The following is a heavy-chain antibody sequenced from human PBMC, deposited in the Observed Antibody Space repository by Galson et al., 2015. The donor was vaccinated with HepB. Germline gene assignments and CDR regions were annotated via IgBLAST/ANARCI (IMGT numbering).Heavy chain of an antibody. CDR3: ARDSGVIIADGRHQRHYILDV. Sequence: LSLTCAVYGGSFSGYYWTWIRQPPGKGLEWIGEINHRGTTHYSPSLKSRFTISVDTSKNQLSLKLRSVTAAETAVYYCARDSGVIIADGRHQRHYILDVWGRGTTVTVSS. J-gene: IGHJ6*04. V-gene: IGHV4-34*01. D-gene: IGHD2-2*01. CDR2: INHRGTT. CDR1: GGSFSGYY.